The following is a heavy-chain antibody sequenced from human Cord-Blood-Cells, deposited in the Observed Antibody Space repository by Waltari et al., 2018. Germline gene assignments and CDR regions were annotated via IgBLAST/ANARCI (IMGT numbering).Heavy chain of an antibody. V-gene: IGHV4-4*02. CDR2: IYHSGST. CDR3: ARGAVNYDILTGYYFDY. J-gene: IGHJ4*02. CDR1: GGSISSRNW. Sequence: QVQLQESGPGLVKPSGTLSPTCAVSGGSISSRNWWSWVRQPPGKGLEWIGEIYHSGSTNYNPSLKSRVTISVDKSKNQFSLKLSSVTAADTAVYYCARGAVNYDILTGYYFDYWGQGTLVTVSS. D-gene: IGHD3-9*01.